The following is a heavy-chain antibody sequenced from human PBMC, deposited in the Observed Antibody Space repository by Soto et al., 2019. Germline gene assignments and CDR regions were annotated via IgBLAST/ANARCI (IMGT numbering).Heavy chain of an antibody. V-gene: IGHV1-69*02. Sequence: QVQLVQSGAEVKKPGSPVRVSCTASGDTFNFYTISWVRQLPGKGPEWMGSIIPMLGMSNYAPKFEARVTITADKSTSTVYMTLSGLTSEDTAVDCWATNYGSGSTHFAYWGQGTLVTVSS. J-gene: IGHJ4*02. CDR3: ATNYGSGSTHFAY. D-gene: IGHD3-10*01. CDR1: GDTFNFYT. CDR2: IIPMLGMS.